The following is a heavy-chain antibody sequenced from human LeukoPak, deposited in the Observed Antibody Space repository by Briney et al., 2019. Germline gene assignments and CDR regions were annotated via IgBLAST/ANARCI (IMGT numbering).Heavy chain of an antibody. Sequence: ASVKVSCKASGYTFTGYYMHWVRQAPGQGLEWMGWINPNSGGTNYAQKFQGWVTMTRDTSISTAYMELSRLRSDDTAVYYCAREPAVAGTRDWYFDLWGRGTLVTVSS. J-gene: IGHJ2*01. CDR3: AREPAVAGTRDWYFDL. D-gene: IGHD6-19*01. CDR2: INPNSGGT. V-gene: IGHV1-2*04. CDR1: GYTFTGYY.